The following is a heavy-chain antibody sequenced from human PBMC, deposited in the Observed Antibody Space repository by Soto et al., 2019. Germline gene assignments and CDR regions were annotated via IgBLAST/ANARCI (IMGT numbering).Heavy chain of an antibody. CDR3: ARGLRRRAAVGDAFDI. CDR2: IIPKGGAT. CDR1: GDTFSRFT. D-gene: IGHD4-17*01. V-gene: IGHV1-69*11. J-gene: IGHJ3*02. Sequence: QVQLVQSGAEVKKPGSSVKVSCKASGDTFSRFTFSWLRQAPGQGLEWLGWIIPKGGATNYAQTFRGRVTITATASTTKAYMEMSSLRSKDTAVYYDARGLRRRAAVGDAFDIGSEGTMVTVSS.